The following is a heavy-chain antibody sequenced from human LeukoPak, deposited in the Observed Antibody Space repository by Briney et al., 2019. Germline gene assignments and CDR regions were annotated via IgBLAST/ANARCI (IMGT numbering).Heavy chain of an antibody. D-gene: IGHD6-25*01. Sequence: GASVKVSCKASGYTFTNYYIHWVRQAPGQGVEWLGWNNPNSGGTNYAQRFQGRVTMTRDTSISTAYMELSGLKSDDTAVYYCARAGGPYDYWGQGTLVTVSS. V-gene: IGHV1-2*02. CDR2: NNPNSGGT. J-gene: IGHJ4*02. CDR3: ARAGGPYDY. CDR1: GYTFTNYY.